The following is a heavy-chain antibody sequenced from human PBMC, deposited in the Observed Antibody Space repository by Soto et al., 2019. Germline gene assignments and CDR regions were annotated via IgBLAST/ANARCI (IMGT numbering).Heavy chain of an antibody. J-gene: IGHJ5*02. CDR1: GGSISSGGYY. D-gene: IGHD6-6*01. V-gene: IGHV4-31*03. Sequence: SETLSLTCTVSGGSISSGGYYWSWIRQHPGKGLEWIGYIYYSGSTYYNPSLKSRVTISVDTSKNQFSLKLSSVTAADTAVYYCARDWEDSPNWFVPWGQGTLVTVSS. CDR3: ARDWEDSPNWFVP. CDR2: IYYSGST.